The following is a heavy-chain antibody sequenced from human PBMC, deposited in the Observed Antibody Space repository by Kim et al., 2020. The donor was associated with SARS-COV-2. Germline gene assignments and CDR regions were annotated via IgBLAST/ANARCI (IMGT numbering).Heavy chain of an antibody. CDR3: AKATMVRGVTPNWFDP. Sequence: SVKGRFTISRDNAKNSLYLQMNSLRAEDTALYYCAKATMVRGVTPNWFDPWGQGTLVTVSS. V-gene: IGHV3-9*01. J-gene: IGHJ5*02. D-gene: IGHD3-10*01.